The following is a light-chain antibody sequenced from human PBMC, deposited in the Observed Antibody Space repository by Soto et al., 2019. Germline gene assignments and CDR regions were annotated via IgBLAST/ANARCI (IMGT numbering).Light chain of an antibody. CDR1: ISNLGMGHD. J-gene: IGLJ3*02. Sequence: QSVLTQPPSVSGAPGQRITISCTGTISNLGMGHDVHWYQLIPGTAPKLLVYGSNIRPSGVSNRFSGSKSGASASLAITGLQTEDEAHYFCQSYDNALSGPAFGGGTKVTVL. CDR3: QSYDNALSGPA. V-gene: IGLV1-40*01. CDR2: GSN.